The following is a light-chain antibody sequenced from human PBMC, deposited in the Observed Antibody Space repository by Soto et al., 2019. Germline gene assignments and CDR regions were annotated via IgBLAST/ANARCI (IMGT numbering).Light chain of an antibody. CDR1: VSISRDY. CDR3: QQSYRIPTST. Sequence: EIVLTPSPWTLSLSPRHRATXSGRPSVSISRDYLSWYHQRXAXXPRLXXXGQXSGATGIPERFIGSGSGKAFTLTISSLQPEEFATYYCQQSYRIPTSTFGQGTRLEIK. V-gene: IGKV3-20*01. J-gene: IGKJ5*01. CDR2: GQX.